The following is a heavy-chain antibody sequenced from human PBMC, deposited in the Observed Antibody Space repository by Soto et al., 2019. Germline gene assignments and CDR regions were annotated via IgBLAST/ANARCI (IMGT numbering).Heavy chain of an antibody. J-gene: IGHJ6*02. CDR3: ARHAGYCSSTSCYTGGDNWGGMDV. Sequence: SETLSLTCTVSGGSISISSYYWGCIRQPPGKGLEWIGSIYYSGSTYYNPSLKSRVTISVDTSKNQFSLKLSSVTAADTAVYYCARHAGYCSSTSCYTGGDNWGGMDVWGQGTTVTVSS. V-gene: IGHV4-39*01. CDR1: GGSISISSYY. D-gene: IGHD2-2*02. CDR2: IYYSGST.